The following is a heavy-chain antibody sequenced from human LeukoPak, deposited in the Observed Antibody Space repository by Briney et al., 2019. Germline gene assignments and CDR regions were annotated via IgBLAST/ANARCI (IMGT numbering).Heavy chain of an antibody. CDR1: GFTFSTYW. J-gene: IGHJ4*02. CDR3: AGVVTTGYFDY. Sequence: GGSLRLSCAASGFTFSTYWMHWVRQAPGKGLVWVSRINGDGSSSTYADSVKGRFTISRDNAKNSLYLQMNSLRAEDTAVYYCAGVVTTGYFDYWGQGTLVTVSS. CDR2: INGDGSSS. D-gene: IGHD4-17*01. V-gene: IGHV3-74*01.